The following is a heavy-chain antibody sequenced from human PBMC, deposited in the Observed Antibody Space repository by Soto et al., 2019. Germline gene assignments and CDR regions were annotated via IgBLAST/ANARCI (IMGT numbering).Heavy chain of an antibody. CDR1: GFTFSSYS. V-gene: IGHV3-21*01. CDR3: AGGVGPSWSYYNSYFDY. J-gene: IGHJ4*02. Sequence: EVQLVESGGGLVKPGGSLRLSCAASGFTFSSYSMNWVRQAPGKGLEWVSSISSSSSYIYYADSVKGRFTISRDNAXNXXCLQMNSLRAEDTAVYYCAGGVGPSWSYYNSYFDYWGQGTRVTVSS. D-gene: IGHD3-10*01. CDR2: ISSSSSYI.